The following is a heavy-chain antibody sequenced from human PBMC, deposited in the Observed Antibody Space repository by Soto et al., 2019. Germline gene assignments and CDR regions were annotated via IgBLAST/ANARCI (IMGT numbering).Heavy chain of an antibody. CDR2: ISAYNGNT. J-gene: IGHJ6*02. V-gene: IGHV1-18*04. Sequence: ASVKVSCKASGYTFTSYYMHWVRQAPGQGLEWMGWISAYNGNTNYAQKLQGRVTMTTDTSTSTAYMELRSLRSDDTAVYYCARDKVGGNYYGMDVWGQGTTVTVSS. CDR1: GYTFTSYY. D-gene: IGHD1-26*01. CDR3: ARDKVGGNYYGMDV.